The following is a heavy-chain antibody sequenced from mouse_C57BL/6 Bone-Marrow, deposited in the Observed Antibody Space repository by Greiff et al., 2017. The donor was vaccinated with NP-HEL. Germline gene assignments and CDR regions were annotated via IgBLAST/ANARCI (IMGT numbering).Heavy chain of an antibody. Sequence: VQLQQPGAELVKPGASVKLSCKASGYTFTSYWMHWVKQRPGQGLEWIGMIHPNSGSTNYNEKFKSKATLTVDKSSSTAYMQLSSLTSEDSAVYYCARPSYYGSSYCYWGQGTTLTVSS. CDR1: GYTFTSYW. V-gene: IGHV1-64*01. CDR3: ARPSYYGSSYCY. D-gene: IGHD1-1*01. CDR2: IHPNSGST. J-gene: IGHJ2*01.